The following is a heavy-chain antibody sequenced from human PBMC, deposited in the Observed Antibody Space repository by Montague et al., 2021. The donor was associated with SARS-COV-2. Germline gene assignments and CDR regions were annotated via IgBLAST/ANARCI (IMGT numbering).Heavy chain of an antibody. CDR2: IYTSGTT. CDR3: ARAHSSSWAHLDN. D-gene: IGHD6-13*01. Sequence: TLSLTCTVSGGSISSGSYYWSWIRQPAGKGLEWIGHIYTSGTTDYSFSLKSRVTISVDTSKNQFSLKLTSVTAADTAVYYCARAHSSSWAHLDNWGQGSLVTVSS. J-gene: IGHJ4*02. CDR1: GGSISSGSYY. V-gene: IGHV4-61*09.